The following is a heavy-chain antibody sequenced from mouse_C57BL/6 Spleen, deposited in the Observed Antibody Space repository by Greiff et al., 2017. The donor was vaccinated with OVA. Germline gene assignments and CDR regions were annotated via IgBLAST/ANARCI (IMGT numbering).Heavy chain of an antibody. CDR2: IWRGGST. V-gene: IGHV2-5*01. J-gene: IGHJ4*01. CDR1: GFSLTSYG. Sequence: QVQLQQSGPGLVQPSQRLSITCTVSGFSLTSYGVHWVRQSPGKGLEWLGVIWRGGSTDYNAAFMSRLSITKDNSKSQVFFKMNSLQADDTAIYYCAKNYYGSSYYAMDYWGQGTSVTVSS. D-gene: IGHD1-1*01. CDR3: AKNYYGSSYYAMDY.